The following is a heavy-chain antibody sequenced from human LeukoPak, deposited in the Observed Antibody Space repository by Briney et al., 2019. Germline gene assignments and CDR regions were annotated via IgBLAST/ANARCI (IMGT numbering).Heavy chain of an antibody. CDR3: ARDKAEQQLGKWDAFDI. CDR1: GYTFTLYP. Sequence: GASVKVSCKPSGYTFTLYPLHWVRQAPGQGLEYMGYVNPGSGQTYFSQKFQGRATIIRDTSASTVYMELSSLRSEDTAMYYCARDKAEQQLGKWDAFDIWGQGTMVTVSA. V-gene: IGHV1-3*01. D-gene: IGHD6-13*01. CDR2: VNPGSGQT. J-gene: IGHJ3*02.